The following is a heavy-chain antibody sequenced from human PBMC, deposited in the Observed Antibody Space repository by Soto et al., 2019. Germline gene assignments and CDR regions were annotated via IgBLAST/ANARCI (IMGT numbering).Heavy chain of an antibody. V-gene: IGHV3-23*01. Sequence: EVQLLESGGGLVQPGGSLRLSCAASGFTFSSYAMSWVRQAPGKGLEWVSAISGSGGSTYYADSVKGRFTISRDNSKNTLYVQMNSLRAEDTAVYYCATSTGTMTYLDYWGQGTLVTVSS. J-gene: IGHJ4*02. CDR1: GFTFSSYA. D-gene: IGHD1-7*01. CDR3: ATSTGTMTYLDY. CDR2: ISGSGGST.